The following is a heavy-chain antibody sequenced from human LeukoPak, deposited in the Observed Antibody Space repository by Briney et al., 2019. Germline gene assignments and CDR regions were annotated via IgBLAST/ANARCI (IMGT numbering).Heavy chain of an antibody. D-gene: IGHD3-10*01. V-gene: IGHV1-46*01. J-gene: IGHJ4*02. Sequence: GASVKVSCKASAYTFTNYYIHWVRQPPGQGREWMGIINPNGGSTSYAQKFQGRVTMTRDTPTSTVYMELSSLRSEDTAVYYCARAMVRGVSNPFDYWGQGTLVTVSS. CDR3: ARAMVRGVSNPFDY. CDR1: AYTFTNYY. CDR2: INPNGGST.